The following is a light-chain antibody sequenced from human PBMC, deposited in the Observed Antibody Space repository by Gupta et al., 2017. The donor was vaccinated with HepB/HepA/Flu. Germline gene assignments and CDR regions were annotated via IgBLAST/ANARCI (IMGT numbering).Light chain of an antibody. CDR1: VSNIGANT. V-gene: IGLV1-44*01. CDR2: TNN. CDR3: ASWDDSLVAWV. J-gene: IGLJ3*02. Sequence: QSVLTQPPSTSGTPGQRVPLSCSGSVSNIGANTVNWYQQFPGTAPKLLIYTNNQRPSGVPDRFSGSKSGTSASLAISGLQSQDESDYYCASWDDSLVAWVFGGGTKLTVL.